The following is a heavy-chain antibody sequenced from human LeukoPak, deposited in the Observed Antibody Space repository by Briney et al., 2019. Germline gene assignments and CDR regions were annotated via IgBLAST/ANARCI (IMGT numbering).Heavy chain of an antibody. J-gene: IGHJ4*02. CDR2: IYYTGST. D-gene: IGHD1-1*01. Sequence: SETLSLTCTVSGGSISNYYGSWIRRPPGQGLEWIAYIYYTGSTNYNPSLKSRVTVSMDTSKNQFSLKLNSVTAADTAMYYCARGQLANSYYFDLWGQGTLVTVSS. V-gene: IGHV4-59*01. CDR1: GGSISNYY. CDR3: ARGQLANSYYFDL.